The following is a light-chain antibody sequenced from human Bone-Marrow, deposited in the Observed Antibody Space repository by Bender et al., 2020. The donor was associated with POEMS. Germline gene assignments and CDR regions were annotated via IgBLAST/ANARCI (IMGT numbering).Light chain of an antibody. CDR2: EVN. CDR1: STDVGNYKL. CDR3: CSYAGSRTWV. J-gene: IGLJ3*02. Sequence: QSALTQPASLSGSPGQSITISCTGTSTDVGNYKLVSWYQQHPDKAPQLMIYEVNKRPSGISDRFSGSKSGNTASLTISWLQAEDEADYYYCSYAGSRTWVFGGGTKLTVL. V-gene: IGLV2-23*02.